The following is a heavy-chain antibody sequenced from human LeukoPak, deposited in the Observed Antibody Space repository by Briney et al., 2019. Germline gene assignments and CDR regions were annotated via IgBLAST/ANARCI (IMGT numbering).Heavy chain of an antibody. CDR1: GGSITGYY. Sequence: PSETLSLTCTVSGGSITGYYWSWIRQPPGKGLEWIAYIYYTGSTNYNPSLKSRVTISVDTSKNQFSLKLGSVTAADTAVYYCARDTLDYFDYWGQETLVTVSS. CDR2: IYYTGST. V-gene: IGHV4-59*01. CDR3: ARDTLDYFDY. J-gene: IGHJ4*02.